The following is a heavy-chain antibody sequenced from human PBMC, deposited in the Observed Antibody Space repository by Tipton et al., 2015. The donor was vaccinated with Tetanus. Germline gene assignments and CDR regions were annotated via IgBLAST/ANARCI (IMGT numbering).Heavy chain of an antibody. V-gene: IGHV4-59*08. Sequence: TLSLTCTVSGDSISSYYWNWIRQSPVKGLEWIGYINSGSTHYNPSLKSRVTISLDTSKNRFSLKLTSVTAADAAVYYCARPSTTVTPRAFDVWGQGTMVTVSS. D-gene: IGHD4-17*01. CDR2: INSGST. CDR3: ARPSTTVTPRAFDV. CDR1: GDSISSYY. J-gene: IGHJ3*01.